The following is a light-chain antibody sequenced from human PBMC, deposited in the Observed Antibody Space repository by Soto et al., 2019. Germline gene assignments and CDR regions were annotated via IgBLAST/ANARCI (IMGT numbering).Light chain of an antibody. Sequence: EIVLTQSPGTLSLSAGERATLSCRASQSVSSSYLAWYQQTPGQAPRLLIYGASSRDTGIPDRFSGRGSRTDFTLTISRLETEDFSVYYCQQYGSSPWTFGQGTKVDI. J-gene: IGKJ1*01. V-gene: IGKV3-20*01. CDR1: QSVSSSY. CDR3: QQYGSSPWT. CDR2: GAS.